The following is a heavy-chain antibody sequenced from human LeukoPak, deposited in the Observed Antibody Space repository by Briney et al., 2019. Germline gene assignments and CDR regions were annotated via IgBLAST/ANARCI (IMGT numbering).Heavy chain of an antibody. V-gene: IGHV3-74*01. CDR3: AKDFSFSYYYDSSGYLDY. J-gene: IGHJ4*02. Sequence: GGSLRLSCAASGITFSSSWMQWVRQAPGKGLVWVSRINADGSSTTYADSVKGRFTISRDNSKNTLYLQMNSLRAEDTAVYYCAKDFSFSYYYDSSGYLDYWGQGTLVTVSS. CDR1: GITFSSSW. CDR2: INADGSST. D-gene: IGHD3-22*01.